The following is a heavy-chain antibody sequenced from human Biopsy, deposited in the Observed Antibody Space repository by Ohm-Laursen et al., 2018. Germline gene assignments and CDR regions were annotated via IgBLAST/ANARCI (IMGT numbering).Heavy chain of an antibody. J-gene: IGHJ6*02. CDR2: IYYSVMT. V-gene: IGHV4-59*02. CDR3: ARDGGILNYGNFKYYHYYGMDV. Sequence: TLSLTWAVSGDSVTKYYWSWIRQPPGKGLEWIGHIYYSVMTNYNPSLQSRVSISVDTSRNQVSLTLSSVTAADTAVYYCARDGGILNYGNFKYYHYYGMDVWGQGTKVTVSS. CDR1: GDSVTKYY. D-gene: IGHD4-11*01.